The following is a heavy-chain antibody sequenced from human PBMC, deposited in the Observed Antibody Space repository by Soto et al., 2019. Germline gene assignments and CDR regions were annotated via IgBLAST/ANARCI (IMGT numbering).Heavy chain of an antibody. J-gene: IGHJ6*02. CDR3: ARDFRNKGMDV. CDR2: ITGTSDSI. CDR1: GFSLSDYY. Sequence: GGSLRLSCVASGFSLSDYYMAWIRQAPGKGLGWLSYITGTSDSIHYADSVRGRFIISRDNAKNSLYLQMNSLRVDDTAVYYCARDFRNKGMDVWGQGTTVTVSS. V-gene: IGHV3-11*01.